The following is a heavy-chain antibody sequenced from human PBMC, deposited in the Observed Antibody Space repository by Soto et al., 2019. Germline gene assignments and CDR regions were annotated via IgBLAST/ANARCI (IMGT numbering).Heavy chain of an antibody. CDR3: ARERSLAADN. CDR1: GYTFTSYH. J-gene: IGHJ4*02. V-gene: IGHV1-8*01. Sequence: ASVKVSRKAFGYTFTSYHINRVRQATGQGLEWMGWMNPNSGNTGYAQKFQGRVTMTRNTSISTAYMELSSLRSEDTAVYYCARERSLAADNWGQGTLVTVYS. D-gene: IGHD6-25*01. CDR2: MNPNSGNT.